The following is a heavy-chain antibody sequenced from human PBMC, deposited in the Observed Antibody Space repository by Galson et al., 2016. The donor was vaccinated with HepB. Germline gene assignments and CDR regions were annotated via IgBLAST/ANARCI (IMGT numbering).Heavy chain of an antibody. CDR2: IYWDDDK. D-gene: IGHD3-3*01. Sequence: PALVKPTQTLTLTCTFSGISLNSSGVGVAWIRQPPGKALEWLALIYWDDDKRYSPSLESRVTISKDTSKNEVVLRMTNMDPVDTGTYYCAHRRQGRYDLWTGYLGNPRINNWFDPWGQGTLVTVSS. CDR1: GISLNSSGVG. CDR3: AHRRQGRYDLWTGYLGNPRINNWFDP. V-gene: IGHV2-5*02. J-gene: IGHJ5*02.